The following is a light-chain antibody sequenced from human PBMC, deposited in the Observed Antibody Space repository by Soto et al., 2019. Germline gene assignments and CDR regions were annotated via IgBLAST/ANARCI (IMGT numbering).Light chain of an antibody. Sequence: QSALTQPASVSGSPGQSITISCTGTSSDVGGYNYVSWYQQHPGKAPKLMIYDVSNRPSGVSNRFSGSKSGNTASLTISGLQAEDEADYHCSSYPSSSTYVFGTGTKVTVL. CDR3: SSYPSSSTYV. CDR2: DVS. V-gene: IGLV2-14*01. J-gene: IGLJ1*01. CDR1: SSDVGGYNY.